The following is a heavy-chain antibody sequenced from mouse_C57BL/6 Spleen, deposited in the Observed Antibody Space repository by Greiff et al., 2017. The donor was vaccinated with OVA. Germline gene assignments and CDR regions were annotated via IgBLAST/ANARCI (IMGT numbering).Heavy chain of an antibody. D-gene: IGHD1-1*01. CDR1: GYSITSGYY. Sequence: EVKLMESGPGLVKPSQSLSLTCSVTGYSITSGYYWNWIRQFPGNKLEWMGYISYDGSNNYNPSLKNRISITRDTSKNQFFLKLNSVTTEDTATYYCARGDLLRAMDYWGQGTSVTVSS. J-gene: IGHJ4*01. CDR3: ARGDLLRAMDY. CDR2: ISYDGSN. V-gene: IGHV3-6*01.